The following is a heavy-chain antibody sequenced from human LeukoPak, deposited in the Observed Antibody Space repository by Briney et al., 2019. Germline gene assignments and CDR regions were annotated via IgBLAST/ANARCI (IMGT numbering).Heavy chain of an antibody. CDR3: ARAAREYQLLYYYYYMDV. CDR2: IYYSGST. J-gene: IGHJ6*03. V-gene: IGHV4-30-4*08. CDR1: GGSISSGGYY. D-gene: IGHD2-2*01. Sequence: SETLSLTCTVSGGSISSGGYYWSWIRQPPGKGLEWIGYIYYSGSTYYNPSLKSRVTISVDTSKNQFSLKLSSVTAADTAVYYCARAAREYQLLYYYYYMDVWGKGTTVTVSS.